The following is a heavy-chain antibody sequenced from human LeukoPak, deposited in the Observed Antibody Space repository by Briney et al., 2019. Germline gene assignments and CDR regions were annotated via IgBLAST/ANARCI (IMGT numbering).Heavy chain of an antibody. Sequence: KPSETLSLTCTVSGDSISTYFWSWIRQPAGKGLEWIGCVYPSGTTKYNFSLKSRVTMSVDTSENHFSLKLISVTAADTAVYYCARDSMVRGVTYFDYWGQGTLVTVSS. CDR3: ARDSMVRGVTYFDY. J-gene: IGHJ4*02. CDR1: GDSISTYF. V-gene: IGHV4-4*07. CDR2: VYPSGTT. D-gene: IGHD3-10*01.